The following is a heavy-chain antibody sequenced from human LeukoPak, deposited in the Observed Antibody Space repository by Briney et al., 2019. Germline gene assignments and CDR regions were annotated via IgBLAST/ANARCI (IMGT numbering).Heavy chain of an antibody. D-gene: IGHD3-3*01. CDR2: ISISSSTI. J-gene: IGHJ2*01. Sequence: GGSLRLSCAASGFPFLSHSMNWVRQAPGKGLEWVSFISISSSTIYYADSVKGRFTISRDNAKTSLYLQMNSLRVEDTAVYFCARASGYWYFDLWGRGTLVTVSS. V-gene: IGHV3-48*04. CDR3: ARASGYWYFDL. CDR1: GFPFLSHS.